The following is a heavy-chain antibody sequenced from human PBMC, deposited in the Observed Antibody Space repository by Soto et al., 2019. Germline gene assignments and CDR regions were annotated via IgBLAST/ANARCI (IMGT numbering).Heavy chain of an antibody. V-gene: IGHV3-53*01. D-gene: IGHD6-25*01. CDR3: ARDLAAFDY. Sequence: GGSLRLSCAASGFTFSSYSMNWVRQAPGKGLEWVSVIYSGGSTYYADSVKGRFTISRDNSKNTLYLQMNSLRAEDTAVYYCARDLAAFDYWGQGTLVTVSS. CDR1: GFTFSSYS. CDR2: IYSGGST. J-gene: IGHJ4*02.